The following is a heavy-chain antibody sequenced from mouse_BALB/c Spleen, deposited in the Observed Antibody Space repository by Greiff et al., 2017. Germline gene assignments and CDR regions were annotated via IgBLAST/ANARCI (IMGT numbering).Heavy chain of an antibody. Sequence: VQLKESGPGLVKPSQSLSLTCTVTGYSITSDYAWNWIRQFPGNKLEWMGYISYSGSTSYNPSLKSRISITRDTSKNQFFLQLNSVTTEDTATYYCARWGYDDAMDYWGQGTSVTVSS. V-gene: IGHV3-2*02. D-gene: IGHD2-14*01. CDR3: ARWGYDDAMDY. CDR1: GYSITSDYA. CDR2: ISYSGST. J-gene: IGHJ4*01.